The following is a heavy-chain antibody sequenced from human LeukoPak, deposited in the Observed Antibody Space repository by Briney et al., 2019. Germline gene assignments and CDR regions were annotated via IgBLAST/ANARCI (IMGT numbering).Heavy chain of an antibody. J-gene: IGHJ1*01. CDR3: ASVVAARIEYFQH. V-gene: IGHV4-61*02. CDR2: IYASGST. CDR1: GGSTSSGSYY. Sequence: PSETLSLTCTVSGGSTSSGSYYWSWIRQPAGKGLEWIGRIYASGSTNYNPSLKSRVTISVDTSKNQFSLKLSSVTAADTAVYYCASVVAARIEYFQHWGQGTLVTVSS. D-gene: IGHD6-6*01.